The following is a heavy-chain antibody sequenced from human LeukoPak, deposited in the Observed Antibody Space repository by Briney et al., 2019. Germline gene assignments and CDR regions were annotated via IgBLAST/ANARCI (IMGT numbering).Heavy chain of an antibody. J-gene: IGHJ5*02. CDR1: GYSFTSHY. CDR3: ARDTSEGDYAWWFDP. CDR2: INPRGTAT. D-gene: IGHD3-16*01. Sequence: GASVKVSCKASGYSFTSHYMHWVRQAPGQGLEWMGLINPRGTATRYAESFQGRLTLTRDLSTSTDHMELSSLRSDDTAVYFCARDTSEGDYAWWFDPWGQGTLVTVAS. V-gene: IGHV1-46*01.